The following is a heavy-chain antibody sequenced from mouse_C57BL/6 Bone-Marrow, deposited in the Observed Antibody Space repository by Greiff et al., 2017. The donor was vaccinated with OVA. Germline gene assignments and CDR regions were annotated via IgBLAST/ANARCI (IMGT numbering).Heavy chain of an antibody. Sequence: VQLQQSGAELVKPGASVKLSCTASGFNIKDYYMHWVKQRTEQGLEWIGRIDPEDGETKYALKFQGKATITADTSSNTAYLQLSSLTSEDTAVYYCARGSYYGSFYAMDYWGQGTSVTVSS. CDR1: GFNIKDYY. V-gene: IGHV14-2*01. J-gene: IGHJ4*01. CDR3: ARGSYYGSFYAMDY. D-gene: IGHD1-1*01. CDR2: IDPEDGET.